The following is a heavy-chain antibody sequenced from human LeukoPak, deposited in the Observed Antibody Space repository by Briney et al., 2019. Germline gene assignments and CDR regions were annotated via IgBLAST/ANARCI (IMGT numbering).Heavy chain of an antibody. CDR2: IRYDGSNK. Sequence: AGESLRLSCAASGFTFSSYGMHWVRQAPGKGLEWVAFIRYDGSNKYYADSVKGRFTISRDNSKNTLYLQMNSLRAEDTAVYYCASGGDYVSAYYYYYMDVWGKGTTVTVSS. J-gene: IGHJ6*03. CDR3: ASGGDYVSAYYYYYMDV. D-gene: IGHD4-17*01. V-gene: IGHV3-30*02. CDR1: GFTFSSYG.